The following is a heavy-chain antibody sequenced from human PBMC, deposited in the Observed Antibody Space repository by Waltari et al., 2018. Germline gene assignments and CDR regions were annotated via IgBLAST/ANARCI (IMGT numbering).Heavy chain of an antibody. D-gene: IGHD6-19*01. Sequence: DVQLVESGGGLVKPGGSLRLSRAASGFASSSDAMHWVRQAAGRGLEWVASISGSGRSYIFYTDSVKGRFTISRDNAKNSLFLQMNSLRAEDTAVYYCTRDLYGSGGDYFDPWGQGTLVTVSS. CDR1: GFASSSDA. CDR3: TRDLYGSGGDYFDP. J-gene: IGHJ4*02. V-gene: IGHV3-21*01. CDR2: ISGSGRSYI.